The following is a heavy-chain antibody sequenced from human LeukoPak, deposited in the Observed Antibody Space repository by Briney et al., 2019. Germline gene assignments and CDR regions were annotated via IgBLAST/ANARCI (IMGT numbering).Heavy chain of an antibody. J-gene: IGHJ4*02. CDR1: GFTFSSYA. CDR3: AKDIAAKDSIVATINAY. V-gene: IGHV3-23*01. D-gene: IGHD5-12*01. Sequence: PGGSLRLSCAASGFTFSSYAMSWVRQAPGKGLEWVSAISGSGGSTYYADSVKGRFTISRDNSKNTLYLQMNSLRAEDTAVYYCAKDIAAKDSIVATINAYWGQGTLVTVSS. CDR2: ISGSGGST.